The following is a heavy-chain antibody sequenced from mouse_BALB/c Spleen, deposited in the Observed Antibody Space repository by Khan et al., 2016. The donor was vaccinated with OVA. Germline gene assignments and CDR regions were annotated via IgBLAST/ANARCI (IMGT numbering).Heavy chain of an antibody. V-gene: IGHV1-7*01. CDR2: INPSTGYT. CDR3: ARGGYGNYGAY. CDR1: GYTFTIYW. J-gene: IGHJ3*01. Sequence: QVRLQQSGAELAKPGASVKMSCKASGYTFTIYWMHWVKQRPGQGLEWIGYINPSTGYTEYNQKFKDKATLTADKSSSTAYMQLSSLTSEDSAVYYCARGGYGNYGAYWGQGTLVTVSA. D-gene: IGHD2-10*02.